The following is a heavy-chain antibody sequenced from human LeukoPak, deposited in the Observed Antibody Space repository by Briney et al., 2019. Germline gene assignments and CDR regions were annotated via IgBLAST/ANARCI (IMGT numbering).Heavy chain of an antibody. J-gene: IGHJ5*02. D-gene: IGHD6-19*01. CDR2: ISSSGSTI. V-gene: IGHV3-48*04. CDR1: GFTFSSYS. Sequence: GGSLRLSCAASGFTFSSYSMNWVRQAPGKGLEWVSYISSSGSTIYYADSVKGRFTISRDNAKNSLYLQMNSLRAEDTAVYYCARDEVDSSGWYSGNWFDPWGQGTLVTVSS. CDR3: ARDEVDSSGWYSGNWFDP.